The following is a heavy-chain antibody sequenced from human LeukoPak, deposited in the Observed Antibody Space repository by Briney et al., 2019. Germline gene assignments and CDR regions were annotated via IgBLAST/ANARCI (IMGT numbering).Heavy chain of an antibody. V-gene: IGHV3-23*01. D-gene: IGHD2-2*01. J-gene: IGHJ4*02. CDR1: GFTFSSYG. CDR3: AKTERDIVVVPDAFFDY. CDR2: ISGSGGST. Sequence: GGSLRLSCAASGFTFSSYGMSWVRQAPGKGLEWVSAISGSGGSTYYADSVKGRFTISRDNSKNTLYLQMTSPKVEDTAVYYCAKTERDIVVVPDAFFDYWGQGTLVTVSS.